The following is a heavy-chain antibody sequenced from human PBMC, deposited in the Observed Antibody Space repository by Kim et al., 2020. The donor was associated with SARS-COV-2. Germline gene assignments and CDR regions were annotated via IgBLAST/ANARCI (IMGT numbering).Heavy chain of an antibody. V-gene: IGHV4-34*01. Sequence: SETLSLTCAVYGGSFSGYYWSWIRQPPGKGLEWIGEINHSGSTNYNPSLKSRVTISVDTSKNQFSLKLSSVTAADTAVYYCARGYCSGGSCYSRDFDLWG. J-gene: IGHJ2*01. CDR3: ARGYCSGGSCYSRDFDL. CDR2: INHSGST. CDR1: GGSFSGYY. D-gene: IGHD2-15*01.